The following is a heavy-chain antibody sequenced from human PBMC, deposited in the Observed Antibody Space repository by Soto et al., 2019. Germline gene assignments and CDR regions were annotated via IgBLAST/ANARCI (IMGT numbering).Heavy chain of an antibody. CDR2: INHRGST. Sequence: QVQLQQWGAGLLKPSETLSLTCAVSGGSFSDYYWTWIRQPPGKGLEWIGEINHRGSTNYNPSLKSRVTILIDTPKNQFSLKLSSVTAADTAVYFCARPRGPGAIYNWFDPWGQGTLVTVSS. V-gene: IGHV4-34*01. D-gene: IGHD2-21*01. CDR1: GGSFSDYY. J-gene: IGHJ5*02. CDR3: ARPRGPGAIYNWFDP.